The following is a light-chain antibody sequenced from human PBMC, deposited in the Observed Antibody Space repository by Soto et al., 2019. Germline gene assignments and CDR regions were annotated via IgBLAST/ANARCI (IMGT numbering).Light chain of an antibody. CDR3: QQYNSYT. CDR2: AAS. J-gene: IGKJ1*01. CDR1: QGISSY. Sequence: DIQLTQSPSFLSASVGDRVTITCRASQGISSYLAWYQQKPGKAPKLLIYAASTLQSGVPSRFSGSASGTEFTLTISSLQPEDFATYYCQQYNSYTFGQGTKVDIK. V-gene: IGKV1-9*01.